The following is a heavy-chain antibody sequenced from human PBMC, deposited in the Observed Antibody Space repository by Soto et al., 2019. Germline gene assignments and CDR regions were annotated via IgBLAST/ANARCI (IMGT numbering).Heavy chain of an antibody. J-gene: IGHJ4*02. CDR3: VRVGRLGGY. CDR2: IKEDGSEK. Sequence: EVQLVESGGGLVQPGGSLRLSCAASGFIFTNYWMSWVREAPGEGLEWVANIKEDGSEKYYVDSVKGRFTISRDNAKNSLYLQMNSLRVEDTSVYYCVRVGRLGGYWGQGPRVTVSS. V-gene: IGHV3-7*03. D-gene: IGHD3-16*01. CDR1: GFIFTNYW.